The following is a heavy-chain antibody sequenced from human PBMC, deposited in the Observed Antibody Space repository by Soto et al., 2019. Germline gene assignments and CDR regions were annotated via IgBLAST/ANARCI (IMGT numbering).Heavy chain of an antibody. D-gene: IGHD3-10*01. CDR3: ASEGSGSYYNVGYFDY. J-gene: IGHJ4*02. Sequence: GGSLRLSCAASGFTVSSNYMSWVRQAPGKGLEWVSVIYSGGSTYYADSVKGRFTISRDNSKNTLYLQMNSLRAEDTAVYYCASEGSGSYYNVGYFDYWGQGTLVTVSS. CDR2: IYSGGST. V-gene: IGHV3-66*01. CDR1: GFTVSSNY.